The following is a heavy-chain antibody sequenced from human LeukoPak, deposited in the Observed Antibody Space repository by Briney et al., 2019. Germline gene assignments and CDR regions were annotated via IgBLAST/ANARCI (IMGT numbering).Heavy chain of an antibody. Sequence: SETLSLTCAVSGGSISSSNWWSWVRQPPGKGLEWIGEIYHSGSTNYNPSLKSRVTISVDKSKNQFSLKLSSVTAADTAVYYCARVRVPAAIAGAFDIWGQGTTVTVSS. J-gene: IGHJ3*02. D-gene: IGHD2-2*02. CDR2: IYHSGST. CDR1: GGSISSSNW. CDR3: ARVRVPAAIAGAFDI. V-gene: IGHV4-4*02.